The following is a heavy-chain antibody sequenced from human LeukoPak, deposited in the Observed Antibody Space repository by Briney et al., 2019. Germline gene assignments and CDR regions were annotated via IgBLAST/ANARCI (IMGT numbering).Heavy chain of an antibody. D-gene: IGHD1-26*01. CDR2: ISGSGGST. V-gene: IGHV3-23*01. Sequence: GGSLRLSCAASGFTFSSYAMSWVRQAPGKGLEWVSAISGSGGSTYYADSVKGRFTISRDNSQNTLDLQMNSLRPEDTAVYYCARDLSERYSTDFWGQGTLVTVSS. CDR3: ARDLSERYSTDF. J-gene: IGHJ4*02. CDR1: GFTFSSYA.